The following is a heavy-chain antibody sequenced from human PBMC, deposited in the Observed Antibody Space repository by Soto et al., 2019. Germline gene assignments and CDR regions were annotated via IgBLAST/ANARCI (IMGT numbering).Heavy chain of an antibody. CDR1: GYSFTSYW. CDR3: ARRITMVRGVINWFDP. V-gene: IGHV5-51*01. Sequence: GESLKISCKGSGYSFTSYWIGWVRQMPGKGLEWMGIIYPGDSDTRYSPSFQGQVTISADKSISTAYLQWSSLKASDTAMYYCARRITMVRGVINWFDPCGQGTLVTVSS. J-gene: IGHJ5*02. CDR2: IYPGDSDT. D-gene: IGHD3-10*01.